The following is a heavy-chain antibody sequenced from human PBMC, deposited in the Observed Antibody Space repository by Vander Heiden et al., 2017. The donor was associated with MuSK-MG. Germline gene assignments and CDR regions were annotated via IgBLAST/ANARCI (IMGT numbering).Heavy chain of an antibody. D-gene: IGHD3-10*01. CDR2: ISSSSSYI. J-gene: IGHJ6*02. CDR3: ASSYGSGSYSLYYGMDV. CDR1: GFTFSSYS. V-gene: IGHV3-21*01. Sequence: EVQLVESGGGLVKPGGSLRLSCAASGFTFSSYSMNWVRQAPGKGLEWVSSISSSSSYIYYADSVKGRLTISRDNAKNSLYLQMNSLRAEDTAVYYCASSYGSGSYSLYYGMDVWGQGTTVTVSS.